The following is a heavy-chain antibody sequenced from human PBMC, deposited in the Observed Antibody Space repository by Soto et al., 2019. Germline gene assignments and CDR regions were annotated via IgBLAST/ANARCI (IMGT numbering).Heavy chain of an antibody. D-gene: IGHD1-26*01. CDR1: GGSVTTACYS. Sequence: XTLSLPCTVSGGSVTTACYSWSWSRQPPGKAPEWIGSVYHNGNPYPKASIKSRVTISLDGSKNQFSLKMTSFTAADTAISYGARDDREHTKSPAPDHWGQGTLGTVSS. CDR3: ARDDREHTKSPAPDH. J-gene: IGHJ4*02. V-gene: IGHV4-61*01. CDR2: VYHNGNP.